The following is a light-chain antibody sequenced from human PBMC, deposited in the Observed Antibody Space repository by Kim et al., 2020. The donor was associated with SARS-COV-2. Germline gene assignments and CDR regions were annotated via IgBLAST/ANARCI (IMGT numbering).Light chain of an antibody. Sequence: EIVLTQSPGTQSLSPGETATLSCRASQTVDNNFLAWHQQKPGQAPRLLIYSASSRATGIPDRFSASGSGTDFTLTISSLEPEDSALYYCQQYGRSPGTFGQGTKVDIK. V-gene: IGKV3-20*01. J-gene: IGKJ1*01. CDR2: SAS. CDR1: QTVDNNF. CDR3: QQYGRSPGT.